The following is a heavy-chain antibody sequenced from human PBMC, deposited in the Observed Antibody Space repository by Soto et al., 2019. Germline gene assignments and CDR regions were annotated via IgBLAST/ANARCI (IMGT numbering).Heavy chain of an antibody. Sequence: PSETLSLTCSVSGASFSSFYWSWIRQPAGKGLEWIGRIYSGGGTNYNPSLKSRVTMSVDTSRKRFSLRLNSVTAADTAVYYCARGAAAGVDYGMDFWGQGTTVTVSS. J-gene: IGHJ6*02. V-gene: IGHV4-4*07. CDR3: ARGAAAGVDYGMDF. CDR1: GASFSSFY. CDR2: IYSGGGT. D-gene: IGHD6-13*01.